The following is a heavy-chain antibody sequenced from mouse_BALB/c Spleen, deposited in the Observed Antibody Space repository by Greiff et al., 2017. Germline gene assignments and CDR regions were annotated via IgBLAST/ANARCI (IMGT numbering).Heavy chain of an antibody. J-gene: IGHJ4*01. CDR1: GYSITSDYA. CDR2: ISYSGST. CDR3: ARGTVVAYYYAMDY. V-gene: IGHV3-2*02. D-gene: IGHD1-1*01. Sequence: VQLVESGPGLVKPSQSLSLTCTVTGYSITSDYAWNWIRQFPGNKLEWMGYISYSGSTSYNPSLKSRISITRDTSKNQFFLQLNSVTTEDTATYYCARGTVVAYYYAMDYWGQGTSVTVSS.